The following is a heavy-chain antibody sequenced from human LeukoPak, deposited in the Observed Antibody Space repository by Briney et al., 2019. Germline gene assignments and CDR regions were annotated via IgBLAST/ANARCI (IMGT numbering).Heavy chain of an antibody. J-gene: IGHJ5*02. CDR1: GGSISTYH. V-gene: IGHV4-59*01. D-gene: IGHD3-10*01. CDR3: AKDRGPLRYFDP. Sequence: PSETLSLTCTASGGSISTYHRRWIRQPPGKGLEWMGYIYYSGRTNYNPSLKSRVTISVDTSKNQFSLKLTSMTEADTAMYFCAKDRGPLRYFDPWGQGTLVTVSS. CDR2: IYYSGRT.